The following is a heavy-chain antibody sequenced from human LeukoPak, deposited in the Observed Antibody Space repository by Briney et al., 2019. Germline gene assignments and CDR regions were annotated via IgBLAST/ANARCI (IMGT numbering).Heavy chain of an antibody. CDR2: IYYSGRT. CDR3: ARGGGVLIEIDY. CDR1: GGSINRYY. D-gene: IGHD2-21*01. J-gene: IGHJ4*02. Sequence: SETLSLTCSVSGGSINRYYWSWIRQPPGKELEWLGYIYYSGRTNYNPSLKSRVTMSVDTSKSQFSLRLNSVTAEDTAVYFCARGGGVLIEIDYWGQGTLVTVSS. V-gene: IGHV4-59*01.